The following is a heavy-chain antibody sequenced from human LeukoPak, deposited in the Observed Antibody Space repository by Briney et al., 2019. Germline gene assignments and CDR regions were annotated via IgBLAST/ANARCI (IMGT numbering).Heavy chain of an antibody. CDR1: GGTFSSYA. J-gene: IGHJ4*02. D-gene: IGHD6-25*01. CDR3: AREAATNFDY. Sequence: GASVKVSCKASGGTFSSYAISWVRQAPGQGLEWMGRIIPILGIANYAQKFQGRVTITADKSTSTAHMELSSLRSEDTAVYYCAREAATNFDYWGQGTLVTVSS. CDR2: IIPILGIA. V-gene: IGHV1-69*04.